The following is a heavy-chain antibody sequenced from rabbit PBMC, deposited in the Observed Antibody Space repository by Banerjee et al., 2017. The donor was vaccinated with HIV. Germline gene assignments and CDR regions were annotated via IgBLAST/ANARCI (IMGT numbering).Heavy chain of an antibody. CDR3: ARDYADYVGYAFDP. Sequence: QEQLEESGGDLVKPEGSLTLTCTASGFSFSSTYWICWVRQAPGKGLEWIACIYAVSSGSTDYASWAKGRFTISKTSSTTVTLQMTSLTAADTATYFCARDYADYVGYAFDPWGPGTLVTVS. J-gene: IGHJ2*01. CDR2: IYAVSSGST. D-gene: IGHD2-1*01. CDR1: GFSFSSTYW. V-gene: IGHV1S45*01.